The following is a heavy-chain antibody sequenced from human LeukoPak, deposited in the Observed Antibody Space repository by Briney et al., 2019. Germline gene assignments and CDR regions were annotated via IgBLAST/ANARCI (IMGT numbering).Heavy chain of an antibody. V-gene: IGHV3-30-3*01. D-gene: IGHD6-19*01. CDR3: AREYYSGWYDY. CDR1: GFTFRTYN. J-gene: IGHJ4*02. Sequence: GRSLRLSCAASGFTFRTYNIHWVRQAPGKGLEWVAVISYDESNEYYRDSVKGRFTISRDNSKSTLYLQMNSLRAEDTAVYYCAREYYSGWYDYWGQGTLVTVSS. CDR2: ISYDESNE.